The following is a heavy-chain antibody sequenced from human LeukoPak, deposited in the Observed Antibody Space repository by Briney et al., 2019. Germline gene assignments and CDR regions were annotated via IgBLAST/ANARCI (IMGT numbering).Heavy chain of an antibody. CDR3: ARGLSDDYVWGSSRYWIQFVY. J-gene: IGHJ4*02. Sequence: ASVKVSCKASGYTFTSYDINWVRQANGQGLEWMGWMNPNSGNTGYAQKFQGRVTMTRNTSISTAYMELSSLRSEDTAVYYCARGLSDDYVWGSSRYWIQFVYWGQGTLVTVSS. CDR2: MNPNSGNT. V-gene: IGHV1-8*01. CDR1: GYTFTSYD. D-gene: IGHD3-16*02.